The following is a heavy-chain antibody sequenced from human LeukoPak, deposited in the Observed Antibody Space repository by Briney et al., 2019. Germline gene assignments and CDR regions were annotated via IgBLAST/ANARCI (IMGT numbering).Heavy chain of an antibody. CDR2: ISSFSGTI. CDR1: GITFSSYS. Sequence: GGSLRLSCVASGITFSSYSMNWVRQAPGKGLEWVSYISSFSGTINYADSVKGRFTISRDNAKNSLYLQMNSLRAEDTAVYYCARDGKGLAYYFDYWGQGTLVTVSS. D-gene: IGHD6-19*01. CDR3: ARDGKGLAYYFDY. J-gene: IGHJ4*02. V-gene: IGHV3-48*04.